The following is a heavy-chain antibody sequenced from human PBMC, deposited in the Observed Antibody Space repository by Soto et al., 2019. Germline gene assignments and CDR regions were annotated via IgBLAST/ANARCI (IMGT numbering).Heavy chain of an antibody. D-gene: IGHD2-15*01. CDR3: AKVGCSLYYYGMDV. Sequence: EVQLLESGGGLVQPGGSLRLSCAASGFTFSTYAMNWVRQAPGKGLEWVSSISGSGGSTYYADDEKSRFTISRDNSKKALYLQMNSLRAEDTAVYYCAKVGCSLYYYGMDVWGQGTTVTVSS. CDR1: GFTFSTYA. CDR2: ISGSGGST. V-gene: IGHV3-23*01. J-gene: IGHJ6*02.